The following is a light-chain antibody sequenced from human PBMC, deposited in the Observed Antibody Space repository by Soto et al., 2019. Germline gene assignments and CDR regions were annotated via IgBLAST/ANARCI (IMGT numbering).Light chain of an antibody. V-gene: IGLV1-44*01. J-gene: IGLJ1*01. CDR1: SSNIGINT. Sequence: QSVLTQPPSASGTPGQTITISCSGGSSNIGINTVNWYEHLPGTAPRLLIYGNNQRPSGVPDRFSGSKSGTSASLAISGLQSEDEGHYYCATWDDSLDVHVFGTETKVTVL. CDR3: ATWDDSLDVHV. CDR2: GNN.